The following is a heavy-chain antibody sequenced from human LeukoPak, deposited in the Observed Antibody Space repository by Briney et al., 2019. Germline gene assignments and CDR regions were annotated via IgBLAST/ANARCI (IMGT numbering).Heavy chain of an antibody. CDR3: ARDTGWNPDY. CDR2: IYYSGST. Sequence: SETLSLTCTVSGDSVTNSRYYWSCVRQPPGKGLEWIGYIYYSGSTNYNPSLKSRATISIDTSKNQFSLRLSSVTAADTAIYYCARDTGWNPDYWGQGTLVTVSS. D-gene: IGHD1-1*01. J-gene: IGHJ4*02. V-gene: IGHV4-61*01. CDR1: GDSVTNSRYY.